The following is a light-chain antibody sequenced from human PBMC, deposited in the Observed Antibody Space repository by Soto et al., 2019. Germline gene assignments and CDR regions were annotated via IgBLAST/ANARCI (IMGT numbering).Light chain of an antibody. CDR2: LGS. V-gene: IGKV2-28*01. CDR1: QSLLHSNGYNY. CDR3: MQGLQTSWT. Sequence: DLVMTQSPLSLPVTPGEPASISCRSSQSLLHSNGYNYLDWYLQKPGQSPQLLIYLGSNRASGVXDXCSGSGAGTDFTLKISRVEAEDVGVYYCMQGLQTSWTFGQGTKVEIK. J-gene: IGKJ1*01.